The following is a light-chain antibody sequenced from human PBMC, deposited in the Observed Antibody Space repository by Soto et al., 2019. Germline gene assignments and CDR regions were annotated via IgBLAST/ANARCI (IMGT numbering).Light chain of an antibody. CDR2: EVS. J-gene: IGLJ2*01. V-gene: IGLV2-14*01. CDR1: SSDVGGYNY. Sequence: QSALTQPASVSGSPVQSITISCTGTSSDVGGYNYVSWYQQHPGKAPKLMIYEVSNRPSGVSNRFSGSKSGNTASLTISGLQAEDEADYYCSSYTSSSNPVFGGGTKLTVL. CDR3: SSYTSSSNPV.